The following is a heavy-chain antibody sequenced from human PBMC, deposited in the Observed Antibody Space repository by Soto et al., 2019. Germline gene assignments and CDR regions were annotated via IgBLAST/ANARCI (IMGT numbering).Heavy chain of an antibody. V-gene: IGHV1-2*04. CDR3: ARAQRRGSGGYYYYYGMDV. Sequence: ASVKVSCKASGYTFTGYYMHWVRQAPGQGLEWMGWINPNSGGTNYAQKFQGWVTMTRDTSISTAYMELSRLRSDDTGVYYCARAQRRGSGGYYYYYGMDVWGQGTTVTVSS. J-gene: IGHJ6*02. CDR1: GYTFTGYY. D-gene: IGHD3-16*01. CDR2: INPNSGGT.